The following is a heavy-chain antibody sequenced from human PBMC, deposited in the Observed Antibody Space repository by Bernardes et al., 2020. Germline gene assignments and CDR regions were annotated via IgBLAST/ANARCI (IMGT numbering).Heavy chain of an antibody. V-gene: IGHV2-5*02. CDR1: GFSLSTRGVG. CDR3: AHSKIVILTAALGRLRKAGYYFDY. CDR2: VYWDDDT. D-gene: IGHD2-2*01. Sequence: SGPTLVKPTQTLTLTCTLSGFSLSTRGVGVAWIRQPPGKALEWLALVYWDDDTRYSPSLNSRLTITKDTSKNQVALTMTNMDPVDTATYYCAHSKIVILTAALGRLRKAGYYFDYWGQGTLVTVSS. J-gene: IGHJ4*02.